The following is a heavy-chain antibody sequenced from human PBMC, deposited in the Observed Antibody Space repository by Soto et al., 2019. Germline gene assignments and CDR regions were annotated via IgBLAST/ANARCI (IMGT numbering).Heavy chain of an antibody. J-gene: IGHJ4*02. D-gene: IGHD3-10*01. CDR3: ASGPPSWFGELLFYY. Sequence: ASVKVSCKASGYTFTGYYMHWVRQAPGQGLEWMGWINPNSGGTNYAQKFQGWVTMTRDTSISTAYMELSRLRSDDTAVYYCASGPPSWFGELLFYYWGQGTLVTVSS. V-gene: IGHV1-2*04. CDR1: GYTFTGYY. CDR2: INPNSGGT.